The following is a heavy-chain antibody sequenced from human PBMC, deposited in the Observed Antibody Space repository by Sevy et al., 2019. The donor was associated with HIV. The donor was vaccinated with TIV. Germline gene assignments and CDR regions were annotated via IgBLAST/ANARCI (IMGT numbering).Heavy chain of an antibody. J-gene: IGHJ4*02. V-gene: IGHV4-39*01. CDR2: IYYSRST. CDR3: ARSDSVVGTTDFDY. CDR1: GGSITTSYY. D-gene: IGHD2-15*01. Sequence: SETLSLTCTVSGGSITTSYYWGWIRQPPGKGLEWIGSIYYSRSTYYNPSLKSRVTISVDTSKNQFSLNLSSVTAADTVVYYCARSDSVVGTTDFDYWGQGTLVTVSS.